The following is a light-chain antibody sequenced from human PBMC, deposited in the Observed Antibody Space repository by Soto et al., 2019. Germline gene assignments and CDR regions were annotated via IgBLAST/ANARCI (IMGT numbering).Light chain of an antibody. V-gene: IGKV3-20*01. CDR1: QDVSDS. CDR2: VAS. CDR3: EYYGTSIT. J-gene: IGKJ4*01. Sequence: ETVMTQSPATLSVSPGERATLSCRASQDVSDSLAWYQQTPGQAPRLLVYVASNRATGIPDRFSGSGSGTDFTLTFSRLEPEDFAVYYCEYYGTSITFGGGTKVDIK.